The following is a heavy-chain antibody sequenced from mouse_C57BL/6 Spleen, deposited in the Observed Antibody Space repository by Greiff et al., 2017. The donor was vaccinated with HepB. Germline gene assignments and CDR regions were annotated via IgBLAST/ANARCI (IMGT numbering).Heavy chain of an antibody. CDR2: INPSNGGT. CDR1: GYTFPSYW. V-gene: IGHV1-53*01. CDR3: ARSDYGYSPGFAY. D-gene: IGHD2-2*01. Sequence: QVQLQQPGTELVKPGASVKLSCKASGYTFPSYWMHWVKQRPGQGLEWIGTINPSNGGTNYNEKFKSKATLTVYKSSSTDYMQLSILTSEDSAVYYCARSDYGYSPGFAYRGQGTLVTVSA. J-gene: IGHJ3*01.